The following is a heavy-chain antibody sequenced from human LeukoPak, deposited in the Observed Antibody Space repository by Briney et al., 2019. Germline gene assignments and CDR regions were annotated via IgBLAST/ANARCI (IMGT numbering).Heavy chain of an antibody. CDR3: ARDLPGGMDV. CDR2: ISSSSSYI. J-gene: IGHJ6*02. CDR1: GFTFSSYA. V-gene: IGHV3-21*01. Sequence: PGGSLRLSCAASGFTFSSYATSWVRQAPGKGLEWVSSISSSSSYIYYADSVKGRFTISRDNAKNSLYLQMNSLRAEDTAVYYCARDLPGGMDVWGQGTTVTVSS.